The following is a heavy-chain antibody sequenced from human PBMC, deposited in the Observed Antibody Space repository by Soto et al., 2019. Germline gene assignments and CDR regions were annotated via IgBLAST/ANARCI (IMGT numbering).Heavy chain of an antibody. V-gene: IGHV4-59*11. CDR2: FFHTGTA. D-gene: IGHD4-17*01. CDR3: ARHYGGNSQFFDL. Sequence: QVQLQESGPGLVKPSETLSLNCSVSGDAITRHYWSWIRQSPGKGLEWLGYFFHTGTALYNPSLRSRVTMSVDTSKNQFSLKRTSLIPADTAVYFCARHYGGNSQFFDLWGRGTLVTASS. CDR1: GDAITRHY. J-gene: IGHJ2*01.